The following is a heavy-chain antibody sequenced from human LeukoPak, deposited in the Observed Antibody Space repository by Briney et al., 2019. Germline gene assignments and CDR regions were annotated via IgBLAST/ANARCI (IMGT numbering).Heavy chain of an antibody. CDR1: GFTFSSYW. CDR2: INGDGSST. Sequence: PGRSLRLSCAASGFTFSSYWMHWVRQAPGKGLVWLSHINGDGSSTNYADSVKGRFTISRDNAKNTLYLQMNSLRADDTAVYYCARVFGQWLVSFDVWGRGTMVTVSS. CDR3: ARVFGQWLVSFDV. D-gene: IGHD6-19*01. V-gene: IGHV3-74*01. J-gene: IGHJ3*01.